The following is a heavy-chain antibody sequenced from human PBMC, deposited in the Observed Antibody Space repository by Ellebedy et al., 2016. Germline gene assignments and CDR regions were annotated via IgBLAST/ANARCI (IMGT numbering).Heavy chain of an antibody. CDR2: IYYSGST. D-gene: IGHD3-3*01. V-gene: IGHV4-59*01. Sequence: SETLSLTCTVSGGSISSYYWSWIRQPPGKGLEWIGYIYYSGSTNYNPSLKSRVTISVDTSKNQFSLKLSSVTAADTAVYYCARDGGYYDYLYGMDVWGQGTTVTVSS. CDR1: GGSISSYY. CDR3: ARDGGYYDYLYGMDV. J-gene: IGHJ6*02.